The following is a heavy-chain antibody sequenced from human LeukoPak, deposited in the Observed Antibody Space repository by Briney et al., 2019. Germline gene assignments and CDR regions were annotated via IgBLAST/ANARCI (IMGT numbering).Heavy chain of an antibody. CDR2: IYYSGNT. CDR1: GVSISSSNSY. Sequence: SETLSLICTASGVSISSSNSYWGWIRQPPGKGLEWIGSIYYSGNTYYNASLKSQVSISIDTSKNRFSLKLTSVTAADTAVYYCARQTGSGLFILPGGQGTLVTVSS. D-gene: IGHD3/OR15-3a*01. CDR3: ARQTGSGLFILP. J-gene: IGHJ4*02. V-gene: IGHV4-39*01.